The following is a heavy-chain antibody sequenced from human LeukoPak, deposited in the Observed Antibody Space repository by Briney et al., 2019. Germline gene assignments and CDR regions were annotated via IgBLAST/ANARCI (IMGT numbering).Heavy chain of an antibody. J-gene: IGHJ4*02. CDR1: TCSICSSSYG. CDR2: ICYRGST. V-gene: IGHV4-39*01. Sequence: SETLSLTCTVATCSICSSSYGRAWNRQPPGKGLEWIGSICYRGSTYYRPSLRSRLTLSIDTSKDQFSLKVRSVTAADTAVYYCERNESRIEDAGKFSLRGRYFDRLLSRFDFWGQGALVIVSS. D-gene: IGHD4-23*01. CDR3: ERNESRIEDAGKFSLRGRYFDRLLSRFDF.